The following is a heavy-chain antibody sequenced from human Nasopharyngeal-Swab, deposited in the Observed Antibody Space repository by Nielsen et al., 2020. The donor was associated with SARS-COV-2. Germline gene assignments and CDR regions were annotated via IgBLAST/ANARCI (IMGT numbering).Heavy chain of an antibody. J-gene: IGHJ4*02. CDR2: ISYEGSIR. V-gene: IGHV3-30*18. CDR1: GFTFNNFG. CDR3: AKSMAYFQLSGTYNLDF. Sequence: GGSLRLSCAASGFTFNNFGMHWVRQAPGKGLEWVAFISYEGSIRNSIDSVKGRFTVFRDSSKNTVYLQMNSLRPDDTAVYFCAKSMAYFQLSGTYNLDFWGQGTLVTVSS. D-gene: IGHD2-21*01.